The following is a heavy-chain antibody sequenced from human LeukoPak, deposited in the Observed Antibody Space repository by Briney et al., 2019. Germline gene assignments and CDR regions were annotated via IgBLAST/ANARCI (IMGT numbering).Heavy chain of an antibody. D-gene: IGHD2-2*01. V-gene: IGHV1-18*04. CDR3: ARVPPSAHQMLSSDY. CDR1: GYTFTNYG. Sequence: ASVMVSCKASGYTFTNYGISWVRQAPGQGLEWMAWISANNGETRYAQNLQGRVTMTTDTSTSTAYMELRSLRSDDTAVYYCARVPPSAHQMLSSDYWGQGTQVTVPS. J-gene: IGHJ4*02. CDR2: ISANNGET.